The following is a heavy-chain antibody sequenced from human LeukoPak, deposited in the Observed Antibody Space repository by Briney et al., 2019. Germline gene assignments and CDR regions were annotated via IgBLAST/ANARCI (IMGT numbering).Heavy chain of an antibody. Sequence: GGSLRLSCAASGFTFSSNGMHWVRQAPGKGLEWVAVISYDGSNKHYADSVKGRFTISRDNSKNTLYLQMNSLRAEDTAVYYCARETLGGSVSFDYWGQGTLVTVSS. D-gene: IGHD3-10*01. V-gene: IGHV3-30*03. CDR1: GFTFSSNG. CDR3: ARETLGGSVSFDY. J-gene: IGHJ4*02. CDR2: ISYDGSNK.